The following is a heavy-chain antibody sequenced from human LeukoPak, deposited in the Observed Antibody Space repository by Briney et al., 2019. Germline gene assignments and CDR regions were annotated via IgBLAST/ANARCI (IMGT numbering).Heavy chain of an antibody. Sequence: SETLSLTCTVSGGSISSYYWSWIRQPPGKGLEWIGRIYTSGSTNYNPSLKSRVTMSVDTSKNQFSLKLSSVTAADTAVYYCAAYDSSGYRPDYWGQGTLVTVSS. CDR2: IYTSGST. CDR1: GGSISSYY. J-gene: IGHJ4*02. CDR3: AAYDSSGYRPDY. V-gene: IGHV4-4*07. D-gene: IGHD3-22*01.